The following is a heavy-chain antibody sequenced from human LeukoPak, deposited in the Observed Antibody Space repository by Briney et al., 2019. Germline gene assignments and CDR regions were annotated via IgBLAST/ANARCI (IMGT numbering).Heavy chain of an antibody. V-gene: IGHV3-21*01. Sequence: GGSLRLSCAASGFTFSSYSMNWVRQASGKGLEWVSSISSSSSYIYYADSVKGRFTISRDNAKNSLYLQMNSLRAEDTAVYYCARDLYSSGRYYGMDVWGQGTTVTVSS. D-gene: IGHD6-19*01. J-gene: IGHJ6*02. CDR2: ISSSSSYI. CDR1: GFTFSSYS. CDR3: ARDLYSSGRYYGMDV.